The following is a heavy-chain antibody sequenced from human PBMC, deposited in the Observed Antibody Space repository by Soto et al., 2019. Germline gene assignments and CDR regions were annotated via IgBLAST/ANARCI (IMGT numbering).Heavy chain of an antibody. CDR2: ISAYNGNT. CDR3: ARDVPGSGVPFWDY. Sequence: QIQLVQSGAEMKKPGASVKVSCKPSGYTFTHYGVSWLRQAPGQGLEWMGWISAYNGNTDYAHKFQGTVALTTDTSTSTAYMELRGLSPDDTAVYYCARDVPGSGVPFWDYWGQGTLVTVSS. D-gene: IGHD2-15*01. V-gene: IGHV1-18*04. J-gene: IGHJ4*02. CDR1: GYTFTHYG.